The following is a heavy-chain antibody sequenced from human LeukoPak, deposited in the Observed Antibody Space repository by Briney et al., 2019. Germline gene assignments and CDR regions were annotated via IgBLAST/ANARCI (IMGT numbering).Heavy chain of an antibody. CDR1: DGSISSYH. V-gene: IGHV4-4*07. CDR3: ARGRDTVGYGIFEL. D-gene: IGHD2-8*02. J-gene: IGHJ4*01. Sequence: SETQSLLCTVSDGSISSYHGSWIRQPAGKGLEWIGRIHTSGTTNYNPSLKSRVTMSVDASKNQFSLKVSSVTAADTAVYYCARGRDTVGYGIFELRGPGNLLHVSS. CDR2: IHTSGTT.